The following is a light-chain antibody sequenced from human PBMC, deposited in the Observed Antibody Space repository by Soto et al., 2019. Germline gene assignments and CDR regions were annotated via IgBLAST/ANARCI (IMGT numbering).Light chain of an antibody. CDR2: DVS. CDR3: CSYACSYTNYV. J-gene: IGLJ1*01. Sequence: QSALTQPRSVSGSPGQSITISCTGTSSDVGGYNYVSWYRQHPGKAPKLMIYDVSKRPSGVPDRFSGSKSGNTASLTISGLQAEDEDDYYCCSYACSYTNYVFGTGTKLTVL. V-gene: IGLV2-11*01. CDR1: SSDVGGYNY.